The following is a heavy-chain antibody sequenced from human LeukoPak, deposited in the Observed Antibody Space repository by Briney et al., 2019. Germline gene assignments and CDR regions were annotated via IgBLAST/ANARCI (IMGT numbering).Heavy chain of an antibody. V-gene: IGHV3-43*02. J-gene: IGHJ3*02. Sequence: GGSLRLSCAASGFTFGDYAFHWVRQAPGKALEWVSLISVDGETTYYADSVKGRFTISRDNSKNFLYLQMDSLRTEDTALYYCAKVGVVVALNDAFDIWGHGTMVTVSS. CDR2: ISVDGETT. D-gene: IGHD2-15*01. CDR3: AKVGVVVALNDAFDI. CDR1: GFTFGDYA.